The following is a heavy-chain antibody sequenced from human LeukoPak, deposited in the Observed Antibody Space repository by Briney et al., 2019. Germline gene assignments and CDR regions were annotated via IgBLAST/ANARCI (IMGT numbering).Heavy chain of an antibody. J-gene: IGHJ4*02. CDR1: GFSFSDYY. V-gene: IGHV3-23*01. Sequence: GGSLRLSCVASGFSFSDYYMTWIRQAPGKGLEWVSGISASGGSTYYADSVKGRFTISRDNSKNTLYLQMNSLRAEHTAVYYCAMNTYYPSYYFDYWGQGTLVTVSS. CDR3: AMNTYYPSYYFDY. CDR2: ISASGGST. D-gene: IGHD3-22*01.